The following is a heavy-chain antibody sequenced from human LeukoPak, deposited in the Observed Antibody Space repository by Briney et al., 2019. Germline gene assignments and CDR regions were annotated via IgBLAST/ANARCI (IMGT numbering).Heavy chain of an antibody. V-gene: IGHV3-66*01. CDR2: IYSGGST. CDR1: GFTFSSYA. Sequence: QPGGSLRLSCAASGFTFSSYAMHWVRQAPGKGLEWVSVIYSGGSTYYADSVKGRFTISRDNSKNTLYLQMNSLRAEDTAVYYCAREDFADESIDYWGQGTLVTVSS. CDR3: AREDFADESIDY. D-gene: IGHD3-3*01. J-gene: IGHJ4*02.